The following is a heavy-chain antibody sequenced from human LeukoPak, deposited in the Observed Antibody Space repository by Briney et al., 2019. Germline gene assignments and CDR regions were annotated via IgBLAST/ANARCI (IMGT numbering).Heavy chain of an antibody. CDR3: ARDLTTLRSGMDV. J-gene: IGHJ6*02. Sequence: GGSLRLSCAASGFTFSSYEMNWVRQAPGKGQECILYISSGGSTIYYADSVKGRFTISRDNAKNSLYLQMNSVRAEDTAVYYCARDLTTLRSGMDVWGQGTTVTVSS. D-gene: IGHD1-1*01. CDR2: ISSGGSTI. V-gene: IGHV3-48*03. CDR1: GFTFSSYE.